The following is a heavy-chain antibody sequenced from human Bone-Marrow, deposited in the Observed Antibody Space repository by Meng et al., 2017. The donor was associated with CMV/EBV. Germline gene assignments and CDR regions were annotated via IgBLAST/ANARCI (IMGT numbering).Heavy chain of an antibody. J-gene: IGHJ4*02. V-gene: IGHV4-4*02. CDR3: ARNHGRSDFDY. Sequence: CAVFGGSISGSDWWTWVRQPPGKGLEWIGEISHSGRTNYTPSLKSRVTISVDKSKNQFSLKVSSVTAADTAVYYCARNHGRSDFDYWGQGTLVTVSS. CDR2: ISHSGRT. CDR1: GGSISGSDW. D-gene: IGHD1-14*01.